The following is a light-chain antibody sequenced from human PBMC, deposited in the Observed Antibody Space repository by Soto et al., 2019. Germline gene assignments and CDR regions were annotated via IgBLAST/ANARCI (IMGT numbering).Light chain of an antibody. CDR1: SSNIGAGYD. CDR3: HSYDSSLSAVV. V-gene: IGLV1-40*01. J-gene: IGLJ3*02. Sequence: QSALTQPPSVSGAPGQRVTISCTGTSSNIGAGYDVHWYQQLPGKAPTLLIYSNNDRPSGVPDRFSGSKSDTSASLAITGLQADDEADYYCHSYDSSLSAVVFGGGTKLTVL. CDR2: SNN.